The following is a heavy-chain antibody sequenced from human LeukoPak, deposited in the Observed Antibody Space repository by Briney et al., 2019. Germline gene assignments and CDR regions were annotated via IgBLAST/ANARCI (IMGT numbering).Heavy chain of an antibody. V-gene: IGHV4-34*01. J-gene: IGHJ6*02. CDR3: ARRAVFYYYYYYGMDV. CDR2: INHSGST. CDR1: GGSFSGYY. D-gene: IGHD6-19*01. Sequence: SETLSLTCAVYGGSFSGYYWSWIRQPPGKGLEWIGEINHSGSTNYNPSLKSRVTTSVDTSKNQFSLKLSSVTAADTAVYYCARRAVFYYYYYYGMDVWGQRTTVTVSS.